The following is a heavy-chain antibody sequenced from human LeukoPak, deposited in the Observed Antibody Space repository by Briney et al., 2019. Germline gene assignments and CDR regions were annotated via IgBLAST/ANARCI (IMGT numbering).Heavy chain of an antibody. CDR2: IYYSGST. J-gene: IGHJ4*02. Sequence: NPSETLSLTCSVSGGSFSSSNYYWSWIRQPPGKGLEWIGYIYYSGSTNYNPSLKSRVTISVDTSKNQFSLKLSSVTAADTAVYYCASSLVRQWLATGVPYYFDYWGQGTLVTVSS. CDR1: GGSFSSSNYY. CDR3: ASSLVRQWLATGVPYYFDY. V-gene: IGHV4-61*01. D-gene: IGHD6-19*01.